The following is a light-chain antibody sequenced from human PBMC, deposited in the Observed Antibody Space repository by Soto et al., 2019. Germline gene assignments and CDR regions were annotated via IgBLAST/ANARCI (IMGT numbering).Light chain of an antibody. V-gene: IGKV3-20*01. Sequence: ENVLTQSPGTLSLYPGERAALSCRASQSVRSNFLAWYQQKPGQAPRLLIYGASNRATGIPDRFSGSGSGTDFTLTITRLEPEDFAMYYCQRYDSLRTFGQGTKVHIK. CDR2: GAS. CDR1: QSVRSNF. J-gene: IGKJ1*01. CDR3: QRYDSLRT.